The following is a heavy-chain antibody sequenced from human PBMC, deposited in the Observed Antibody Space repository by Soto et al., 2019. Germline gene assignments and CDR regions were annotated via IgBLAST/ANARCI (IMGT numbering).Heavy chain of an antibody. CDR2: INHVGGT. V-gene: IGHV4-34*01. D-gene: IGHD3-16*02. CDR3: VRISYQLPSSVLWLDP. CDR1: GGCLSESY. J-gene: IGHJ5*02. Sequence: XATLSLTCAVYGGCLSESYGTWIRQPPGKGLEWIGEINHVGGTNYNPSPKSRVTMSVDTSQNQFSLRLISVTAADTAMYFCVRISYQLPSSVLWLDPWGQGTPVTVSS.